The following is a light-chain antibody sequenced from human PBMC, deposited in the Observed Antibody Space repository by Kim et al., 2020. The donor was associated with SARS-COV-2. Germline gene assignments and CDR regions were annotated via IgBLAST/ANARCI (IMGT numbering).Light chain of an antibody. CDR2: GAS. CDR3: QQYNNWPRGT. CDR1: QSVSIN. V-gene: IGKV3-15*01. Sequence: EIVMTQSPATLSVSPGERATLSCRASQSVSINLAWYQQKPGQAPRLLIYGASTRATGIPARFSGSGSGTEFTLTISNLQSEDFAVYYCQQYNNWPRGTFGQGTKVDIK. J-gene: IGKJ1*01.